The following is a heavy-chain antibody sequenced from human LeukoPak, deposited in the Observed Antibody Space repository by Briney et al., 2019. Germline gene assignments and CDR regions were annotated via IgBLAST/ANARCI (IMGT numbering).Heavy chain of an antibody. V-gene: IGHV4-59*08. CDR2: IYYSGGT. J-gene: IGHJ4*02. CDR3: ARLPDSSGYYIDY. CDR1: GGSISGYY. D-gene: IGHD3-22*01. Sequence: SETLSLTCTVSGGSISGYYWSWIRQPPGKGLEWIGYIYYSGGTNYNPSLKSRVTISVDTSKSQFSLKLSSVTAADTAVYYCARLPDSSGYYIDYWGQGTLVTVSS.